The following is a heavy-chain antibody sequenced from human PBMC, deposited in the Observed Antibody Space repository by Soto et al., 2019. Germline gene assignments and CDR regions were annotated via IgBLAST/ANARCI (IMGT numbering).Heavy chain of an antibody. V-gene: IGHV3-30*04. CDR2: ISFNGIDT. Sequence: GGSLRLSCAASGFTFNSYAMHWVRQAPGQGLEWVAVISFNGIDTYYADSVKGRVTISRDNSRNTVFLQMTSLRTEDTAVFYCARDIARIRGPHHKSVGPGHWGQGTPVTVSS. D-gene: IGHD2-15*01. CDR1: GFTFNSYA. CDR3: ARDIARIRGPHHKSVGPGH. J-gene: IGHJ4*02.